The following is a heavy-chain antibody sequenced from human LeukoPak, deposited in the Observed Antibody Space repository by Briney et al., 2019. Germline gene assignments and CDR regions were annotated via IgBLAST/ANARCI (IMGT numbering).Heavy chain of an antibody. J-gene: IGHJ6*02. CDR3: AREVFIPGGYYYYGMDV. CDR2: IYTSGST. Sequence: PSGTLSLTCTVSGGSISSYYWSWIRQPAGKGLEWIGRIYTSGSTNYNPSLKSRVTMSVDTSKNQFSLKLSSVTAADTAVYYCAREVFIPGGYYYYGMDVWGQGTTVTVSS. CDR1: GGSISSYY. D-gene: IGHD1-14*01. V-gene: IGHV4-4*07.